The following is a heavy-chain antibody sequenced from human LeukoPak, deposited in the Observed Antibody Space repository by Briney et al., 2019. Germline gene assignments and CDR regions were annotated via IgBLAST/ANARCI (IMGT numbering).Heavy chain of an antibody. D-gene: IGHD2-15*01. Sequence: GGSLRLSCAAPGFTFSSYSMNWVRQAPGKGLEWVSSISSSSSYIYYAASVKGRFTISRDNAKNSLYLQMNSLRAEDTAVYYCARDSAICSGGSCSNPGDYWGQGTLVTVSS. CDR3: ARDSAICSGGSCSNPGDY. V-gene: IGHV3-21*01. J-gene: IGHJ4*02. CDR1: GFTFSSYS. CDR2: ISSSSSYI.